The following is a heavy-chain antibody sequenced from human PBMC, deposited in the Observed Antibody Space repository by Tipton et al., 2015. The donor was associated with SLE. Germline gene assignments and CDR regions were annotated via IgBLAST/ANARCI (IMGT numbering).Heavy chain of an antibody. CDR3: AREPRYYYYMDV. CDR2: INHSGST. V-gene: IGHV4-34*01. Sequence: TLSLTCAVYGGSFSGYYWSWIRQTPGKGLEWIGEINHSGSTNYNPSLKSRVTISVDTSKNQFSLKLSSVTAADTAVYYCAREPRYYYYMDVWGKGTTVTVSS. CDR1: GGSFSGYY. J-gene: IGHJ6*03.